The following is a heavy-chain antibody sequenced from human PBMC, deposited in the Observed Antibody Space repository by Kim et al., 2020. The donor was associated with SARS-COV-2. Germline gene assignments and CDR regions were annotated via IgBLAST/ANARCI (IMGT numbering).Heavy chain of an antibody. CDR2: IYYSGST. CDR1: GGSISSYY. D-gene: IGHD2-8*01. Sequence: SETLSLTCTVSGGSISSYYWSWIRQPPGKGLEWIGYIYYSGSTNYNPSLKSRVTISVDTSKNQFSLKLSSVTAADTAVYYCARHRTGYCTNGVCLKGEAYGMDVWGQGTTVTVSS. CDR3: ARHRTGYCTNGVCLKGEAYGMDV. V-gene: IGHV4-59*08. J-gene: IGHJ6*02.